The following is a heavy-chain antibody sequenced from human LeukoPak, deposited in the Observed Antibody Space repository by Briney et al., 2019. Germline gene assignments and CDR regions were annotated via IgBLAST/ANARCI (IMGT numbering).Heavy chain of an antibody. D-gene: IGHD3-3*01. J-gene: IGHJ6*02. CDR1: GFTFSSSA. CDR2: ISFNGDIK. V-gene: IGHV3-30-3*01. Sequence: PGRSLTLSCAASGFTFSSSAVHWVRQAPGKGLEWIAFISFNGDIKYYADSVTGRFSTSRDNSKNMVYLQMNSLRAEDTALYYCARQSYDFWSRSMDVWGQGTMVTVSS. CDR3: ARQSYDFWSRSMDV.